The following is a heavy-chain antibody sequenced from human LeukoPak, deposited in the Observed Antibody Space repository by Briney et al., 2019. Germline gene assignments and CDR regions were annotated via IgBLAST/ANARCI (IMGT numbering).Heavy chain of an antibody. Sequence: PGGSLRLSCAASGFTFSSYAMHWVRQAPGKGLEWVAVISYDGSNKYYADSVKGRFTISRDNSKNTLYLQMNSLRAEDTAVYYCARDPSLSSHYYYYMDVWGKGTTVTVSS. J-gene: IGHJ6*03. D-gene: IGHD6-6*01. CDR2: ISYDGSNK. V-gene: IGHV3-30*01. CDR1: GFTFSSYA. CDR3: ARDPSLSSHYYYYMDV.